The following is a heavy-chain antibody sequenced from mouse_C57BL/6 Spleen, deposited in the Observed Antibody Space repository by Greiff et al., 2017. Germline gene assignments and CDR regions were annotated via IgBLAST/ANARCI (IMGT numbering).Heavy chain of an antibody. Sequence: QVQLQQSGAELVRPGTSVKVSCKASGYAFTNYLIEWVKQRPGQGLEWIGVINPGSGGTNYNEKFKGKATLTADKSSSTAYMQLSSLTSEDSAVXFCARWGDGYYGGYFDYWGQGTTLTVSS. CDR1: GYAFTNYL. V-gene: IGHV1-54*01. CDR3: ARWGDGYYGGYFDY. J-gene: IGHJ2*01. D-gene: IGHD2-3*01. CDR2: INPGSGGT.